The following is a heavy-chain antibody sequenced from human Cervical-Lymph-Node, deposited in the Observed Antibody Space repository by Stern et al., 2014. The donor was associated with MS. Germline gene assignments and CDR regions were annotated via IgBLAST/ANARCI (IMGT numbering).Heavy chain of an antibody. D-gene: IGHD2-15*01. Sequence: QVQLVESGGGFVKPGGSLRLSCEGSALPFNAEHMSWIRQAPGKGLEWVSYISPSGGTIYYADSVKGRFTISRDNAKNSLYLQINSLRAEDAGVYYCARNPGGQWYLDLWGRGTLVSVSS. CDR2: ISPSGGTI. J-gene: IGHJ2*01. CDR3: ARNPGGQWYLDL. V-gene: IGHV3-11*01. CDR1: ALPFNAEH.